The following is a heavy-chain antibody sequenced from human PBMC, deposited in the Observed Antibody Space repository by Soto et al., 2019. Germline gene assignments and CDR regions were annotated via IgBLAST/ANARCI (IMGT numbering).Heavy chain of an antibody. CDR2: IYYSGST. V-gene: IGHV4-39*01. CDR1: GGTFSGYY. J-gene: IGHJ5*02. Sequence: SETLSLTCAVYGGTFSGYYWGWIRQPPGKGLEWIGSIYYSGSTYYNPSLKSRVTISVDTSKNQFSLKLSSVTAADTAVYYCARTIVVVVAAIPGWFDPWGQGTLVTVSS. CDR3: ARTIVVVVAAIPGWFDP. D-gene: IGHD2-15*01.